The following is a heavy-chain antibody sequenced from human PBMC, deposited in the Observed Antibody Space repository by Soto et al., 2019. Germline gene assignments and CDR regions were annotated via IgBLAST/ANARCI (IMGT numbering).Heavy chain of an antibody. CDR3: ARTNRILDALDI. D-gene: IGHD2-15*01. CDR1: GFTFSSND. Sequence: EVQLVESGGGLVQPGGSLRLSCAAAGFTFSSNDMNWVRQAPGKGLEWVSYISSSSSPTYYADSVRGRFTISRDNARNSLYLQMNSLRAEDTAVYYCARTNRILDALDIWGHGTMVTVSS. J-gene: IGHJ3*02. CDR2: ISSSSSPT. V-gene: IGHV3-48*01.